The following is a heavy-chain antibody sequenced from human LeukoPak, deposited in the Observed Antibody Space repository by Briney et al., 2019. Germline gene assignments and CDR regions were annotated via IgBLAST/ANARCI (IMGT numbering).Heavy chain of an antibody. Sequence: QPGRSLRLSCAASGFTFSSYGMHWVRQAPGKGLEWVAVTWYDGSNENYADSVKGRFTISRDNSKKTMYLQMNSLRAEDTAVYYRARQGIVGAKRGGWFDYWGQGTLVTVSS. D-gene: IGHD1-26*01. V-gene: IGHV3-33*01. CDR2: TWYDGSNE. CDR3: ARQGIVGAKRGGWFDY. J-gene: IGHJ4*02. CDR1: GFTFSSYG.